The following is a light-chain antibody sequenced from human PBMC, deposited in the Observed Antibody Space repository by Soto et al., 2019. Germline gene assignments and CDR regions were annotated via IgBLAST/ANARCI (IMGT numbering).Light chain of an antibody. J-gene: IGKJ4*01. CDR3: QQYGSSPLT. CDR1: QSVSSSY. Sequence: EIVLTQSPGTLSLSPGERATLSCRASQSVSSSYLAWYQQKPGQAPRLLIYGASSRATGIPDRFSGSGSGTDFTLTISRLEPEDSVVFYCQQYGSSPLTFGGGTKVEI. CDR2: GAS. V-gene: IGKV3-20*01.